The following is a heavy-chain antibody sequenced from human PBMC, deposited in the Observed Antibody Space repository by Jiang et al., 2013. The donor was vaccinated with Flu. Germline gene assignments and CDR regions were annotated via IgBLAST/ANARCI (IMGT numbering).Heavy chain of an antibody. CDR2: LYYGANT. CDR1: GGSISGSKNY. D-gene: IGHD7-27*01. J-gene: IGHJ4*02. V-gene: IGHV4-39*01. CDR3: ARHPPWGSFDY. Sequence: PGLVKPSETLSLTCNVSGGSISGSKNYWSWIRQPPGEGLEWIGSLYYGANTYYNPSLRSRVTISVDTSKSHFSLKLDSATAADTAVYYCARHPPWGSFDYWGQGTLVTVSS.